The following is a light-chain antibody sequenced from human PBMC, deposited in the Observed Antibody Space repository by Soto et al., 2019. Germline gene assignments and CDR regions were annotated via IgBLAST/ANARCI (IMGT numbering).Light chain of an antibody. Sequence: QSVLTQPRSVSGSPGQSVTISCTGTNSDVGISRSISWYQQHPGKAPKLIISDVTKRPSGVPYRFSGSKSGNTASLTISWLQADDEADYYCCSYEGRFFFGTGTKVTVL. V-gene: IGLV2-11*01. CDR3: CSYEGRFF. CDR2: DVT. J-gene: IGLJ1*01. CDR1: NSDVGISRS.